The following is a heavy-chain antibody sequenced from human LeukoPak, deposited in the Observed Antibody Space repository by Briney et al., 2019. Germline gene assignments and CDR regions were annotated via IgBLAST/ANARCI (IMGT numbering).Heavy chain of an antibody. Sequence: GASVKVSCKASGYTFTSYGISWVRQAPGQGLEWMGWISAYNGNTNYAQKLQGRVTMTTDTSTSTAYMELRSLRSDDTAVYYCARDFYGVPRVWFDPWGQGTLVTVSS. J-gene: IGHJ5*02. CDR1: GYTFTSYG. D-gene: IGHD4-17*01. V-gene: IGHV1-18*01. CDR3: ARDFYGVPRVWFDP. CDR2: ISAYNGNT.